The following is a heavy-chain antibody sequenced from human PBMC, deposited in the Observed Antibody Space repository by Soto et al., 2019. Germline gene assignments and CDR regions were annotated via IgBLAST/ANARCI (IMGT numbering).Heavy chain of an antibody. Sequence: QVQVVQSGDEVKETGASVRVSCKTSGYSFTAYGISWVRQAPGQGLEWMGWISCYNGKTKYAQKVQGRGTMTTDTSTSTAYMEVRSLRYDDTAIYYCARDAPPPELRFLEWHNYDYNGMDVWGQGTTVTVSS. V-gene: IGHV1-18*01. CDR1: GYSFTAYG. CDR3: ARDAPPPELRFLEWHNYDYNGMDV. D-gene: IGHD3-3*01. J-gene: IGHJ6*02. CDR2: ISCYNGKT.